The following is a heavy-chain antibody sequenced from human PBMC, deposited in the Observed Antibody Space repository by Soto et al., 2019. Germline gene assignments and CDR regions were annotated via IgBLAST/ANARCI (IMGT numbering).Heavy chain of an antibody. CDR3: ARDLGSWSYYYYGMDV. D-gene: IGHD6-13*01. CDR2: INAGNGNT. CDR1: GFTFTISA. V-gene: IGHV1-3*01. J-gene: IGHJ6*02. Sequence: ASVKVSCKASGFTFTISAVQWVRQARGQRLEWMGWINAGNGNTKYSQKFQGRVTITRDTSASTAYMELSSLRSEDTAVYYCARDLGSWSYYYYGMDVWGQGTTVTVSS.